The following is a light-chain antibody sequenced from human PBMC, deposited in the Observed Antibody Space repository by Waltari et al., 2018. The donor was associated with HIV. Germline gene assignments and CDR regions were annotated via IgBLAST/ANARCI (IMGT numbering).Light chain of an antibody. Sequence: DIQMTQSPSTLSASVGDRVTITCRTSRNIRNWLAWYQQKPGKDPKLLIYKVSTLDSGVPSRFSGSGSGTEFTLTISGLQPDDSATYYCQQFNYFWTFGQGTKVEIK. CDR3: QQFNYFWT. J-gene: IGKJ1*01. CDR2: KVS. V-gene: IGKV1-5*03. CDR1: RNIRNW.